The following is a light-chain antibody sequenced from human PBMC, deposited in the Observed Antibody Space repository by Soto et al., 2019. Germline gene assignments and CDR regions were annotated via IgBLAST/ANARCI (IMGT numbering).Light chain of an antibody. V-gene: IGKV1-39*01. CDR2: AAS. J-gene: IGKJ5*01. CDR3: HQSYSTRSIT. CDR1: ESINRH. Sequence: DIQMTQSPSSLSASVGDRVTITCRASESINRHINWYQQKPVKAPKLLIYAASSLKNGVPSRFRGSGSGTDFTLTSSNLQPEDFATYSCHQSYSTRSITFGQGTRLEIK.